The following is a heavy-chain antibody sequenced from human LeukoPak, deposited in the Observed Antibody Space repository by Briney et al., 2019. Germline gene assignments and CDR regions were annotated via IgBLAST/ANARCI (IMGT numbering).Heavy chain of an antibody. CDR2: IYPEDSDT. V-gene: IGHV5-51*01. CDR3: ARRSVAGDWNFGL. CDR1: GYTFATSW. Sequence: PGESLKISCQGSGYTFATSWIGWVRQMPGKGLEWKGIIYPEDSDTRYSPSVQGHVTISVDRSISTAYLQWYSLKVSDTGIYYCARRSVAGDWNFGLWGPGTLVTVSS. J-gene: IGHJ2*01. D-gene: IGHD6-19*01.